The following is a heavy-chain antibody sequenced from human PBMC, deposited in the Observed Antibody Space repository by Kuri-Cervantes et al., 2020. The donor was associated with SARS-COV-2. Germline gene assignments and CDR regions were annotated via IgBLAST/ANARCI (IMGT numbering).Heavy chain of an antibody. CDR2: ISYDGSNK. Sequence: GESLKISCAASGFTFSSYAMHWVRQAPGKGLEWVAVISYDGSNKYYADSVKGRFTISRDNAKNSLYLQMNSLRAEDTAVYYCARGSRYSSSWRAFDIWGQGTMVTVSS. CDR1: GFTFSSYA. D-gene: IGHD6-13*01. J-gene: IGHJ3*02. V-gene: IGHV3-30-3*01. CDR3: ARGSRYSSSWRAFDI.